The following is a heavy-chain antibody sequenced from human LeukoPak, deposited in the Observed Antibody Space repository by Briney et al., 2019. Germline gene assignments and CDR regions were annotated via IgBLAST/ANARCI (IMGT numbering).Heavy chain of an antibody. CDR2: INHSGST. CDR3: ARHERISGSGYYLDY. Sequence: SETLSLTCAVYGGSFSGYYWSWIRQPPGKGLEWIGEINHSGSTNYNPSLKSRVTISVDTSKNQFSLKLSSVTAADTAVYYCARHERISGSGYYLDYWGQGTLVTVSS. CDR1: GGSFSGYY. V-gene: IGHV4-34*01. J-gene: IGHJ4*02. D-gene: IGHD3-22*01.